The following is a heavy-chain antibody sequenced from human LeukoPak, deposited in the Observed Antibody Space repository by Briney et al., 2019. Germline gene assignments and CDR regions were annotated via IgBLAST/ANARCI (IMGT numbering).Heavy chain of an antibody. CDR2: IYYSGST. J-gene: IGHJ4*02. CDR3: ARAGGGTYDFWSGYSAGLGY. D-gene: IGHD3-3*01. Sequence: NTSETLSLTCTVSGGSISSSSYYWGWIRQPPGKGLEWIGSIYYSGSTYYNPSLKSRVTISVNTSKNQFSLRLSSVTAADTAVYYCARAGGGTYDFWSGYSAGLGYWGQGTLVTVSS. CDR1: GGSISSSSYY. V-gene: IGHV4-39*07.